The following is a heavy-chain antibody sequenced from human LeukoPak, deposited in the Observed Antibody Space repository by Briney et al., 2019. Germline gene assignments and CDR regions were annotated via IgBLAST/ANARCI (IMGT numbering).Heavy chain of an antibody. V-gene: IGHV1-8*03. Sequence: RASVKVSCKASGYTFTSYDINWVRQATGQGLEWMGWMNPNSGNTGYAQKFQGRVTITRNTSISTAYMELSSLRSEDTAVYYCARGRAYDFWSGYYRAEYFQHWGQGTLVTVSS. CDR2: MNPNSGNT. J-gene: IGHJ1*01. CDR1: GYTFTSYD. D-gene: IGHD3-3*01. CDR3: ARGRAYDFWSGYYRAEYFQH.